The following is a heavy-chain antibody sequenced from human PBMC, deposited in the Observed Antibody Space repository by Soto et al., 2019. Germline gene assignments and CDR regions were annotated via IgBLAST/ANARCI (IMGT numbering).Heavy chain of an antibody. Sequence: EVQLVESGGGLVQPGRSLRLSCVGSGFTFDDYVMHWVRQAPGKGLEWVAHISWDGYSIGYVASVRGRFTISRDNAKNSLFLQMNSLRPEDTALYYCARSWSSSTSARVDVWGQGTTVTVSS. D-gene: IGHD2-2*01. CDR1: GFTFDDYV. V-gene: IGHV3-9*01. J-gene: IGHJ6*02. CDR3: ARSWSSSTSARVDV. CDR2: ISWDGYSI.